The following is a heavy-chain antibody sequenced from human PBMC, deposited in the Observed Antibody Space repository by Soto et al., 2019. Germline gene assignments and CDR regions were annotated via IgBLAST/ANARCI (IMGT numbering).Heavy chain of an antibody. D-gene: IGHD2-2*02. V-gene: IGHV1-8*01. CDR3: AKGRWRGYCSDPTCYTINY. Sequence: QVQLVQSGAEVKTPGASVKVSCKTSGYTFTSYDINWVRQATGQGLAWMGWMNPDSGNRGYAQKFQGRVTMTTDTYISTDYMELSGLRSDDTAMYYCAKGRWRGYCSDPTCYTINYWGQGTLVTGSS. CDR1: GYTFTSYD. CDR2: MNPDSGNR. J-gene: IGHJ4*02.